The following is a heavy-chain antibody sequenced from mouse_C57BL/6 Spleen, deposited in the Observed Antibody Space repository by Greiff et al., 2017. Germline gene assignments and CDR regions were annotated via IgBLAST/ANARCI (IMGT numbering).Heavy chain of an antibody. CDR2: IYPGDGDT. J-gene: IGHJ2*03. D-gene: IGHD1-1*01. CDR3: ARGRDYYCSSYFDY. V-gene: IGHV1-82*01. Sequence: VQLQQSGPELVKPGASVKISCKASGYAFSSSWMNWVKQRPGQGLEWIGRIYPGDGDTNYNGKFKGKATLTADKSSSTAYMQLSSLNSEDSAVYFCARGRDYYCSSYFDYWGQGTGLTVSA. CDR1: GYAFSSSW.